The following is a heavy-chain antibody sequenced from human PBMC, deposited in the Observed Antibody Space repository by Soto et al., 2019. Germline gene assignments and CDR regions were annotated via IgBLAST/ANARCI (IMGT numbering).Heavy chain of an antibody. CDR2: IYYSGST. CDR3: ARGTWVRSAFDI. Sequence: SETLSLTCTVSGGSISSGDYYWSWIRQPPGKGLEWIGYIYYSGSTYYNPSLKSRVTISVDTSKNQFSLKLSSVTAADTAVYYCARGTWVRSAFDIWGQGTMVTVSS. CDR1: GGSISSGDYY. D-gene: IGHD3-10*01. J-gene: IGHJ3*02. V-gene: IGHV4-30-4*01.